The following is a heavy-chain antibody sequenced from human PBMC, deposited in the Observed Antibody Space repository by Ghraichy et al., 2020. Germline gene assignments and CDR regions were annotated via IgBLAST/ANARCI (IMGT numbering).Heavy chain of an antibody. Sequence: ETLSLTCTFSGGSITDNPYYWGWIRQPPGKGLEWIGSIYHRGSTYYNPSLNSRLTISVDTSTNQFSLQFTSVTAAETAVYYCARPSERYCSNSNGYASACDIWGQGTLVSVSS. D-gene: IGHD2-2*01. V-gene: IGHV4-39*01. CDR3: ARPSERYCSNSNGYASACDI. CDR2: IYHRGST. CDR1: GGSITDNPYY. J-gene: IGHJ3*02.